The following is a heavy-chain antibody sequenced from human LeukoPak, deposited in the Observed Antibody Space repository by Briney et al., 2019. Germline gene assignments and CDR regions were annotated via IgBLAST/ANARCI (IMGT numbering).Heavy chain of an antibody. J-gene: IGHJ4*02. V-gene: IGHV1-8*03. CDR2: MNPNSGNT. CDR1: GYTFTSYD. D-gene: IGHD3-3*01. CDR3: ARAYDFWSGYSALYYFDY. Sequence: ASVKVSCKASGYTFTSYDINWVRQATGQGLEWMGWMNPNSGNTGYAQKFQGRVTITRNTSISTAYMELSSLRSEDTAVYYCARAYDFWSGYSALYYFDYWGQGTLVTVCS.